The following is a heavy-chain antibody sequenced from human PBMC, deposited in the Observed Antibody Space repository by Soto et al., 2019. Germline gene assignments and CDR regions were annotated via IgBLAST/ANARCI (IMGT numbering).Heavy chain of an antibody. V-gene: IGHV1-18*01. CDR1: GYTFSSDA. CDR3: ARDRYYDGRGAFDP. Sequence: QVQLVQSGAEVKKPGASVKVSCKASGYTFSSDAINWVRQAPGQGLEWMGWISAYNGNTNNAQKLQDRVTMTTDTSTSTAYMELRSLRSDDTAVYYCARDRYYDGRGAFDPWGQGNLVTVSS. D-gene: IGHD3-22*01. CDR2: ISAYNGNT. J-gene: IGHJ5*02.